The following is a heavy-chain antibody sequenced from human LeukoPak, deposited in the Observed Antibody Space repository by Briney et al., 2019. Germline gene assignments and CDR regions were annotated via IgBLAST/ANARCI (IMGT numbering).Heavy chain of an antibody. CDR3: ARSPSYYGSAHYFDY. CDR1: EFTLSINY. CDR2: IYSDGST. V-gene: IGHV3-53*01. D-gene: IGHD3-10*01. Sequence: GGSLRLSCAASEFTLSINYMSWVRQAPGKGLEWVSVIYSDGSTYYADSVKGRFTISRDNSKNTLYLQMNSLGAEDTAVYYCARSPSYYGSAHYFDYWGQGTLVTVSS. J-gene: IGHJ4*02.